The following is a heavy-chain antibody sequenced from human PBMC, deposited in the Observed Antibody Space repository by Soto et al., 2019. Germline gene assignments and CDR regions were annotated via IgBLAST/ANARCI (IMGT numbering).Heavy chain of an antibody. J-gene: IGHJ5*02. CDR2: IAYDGSNR. CDR3: ARDLRAGTDNVNWFAP. Sequence: QVQLVESGGGVVQPGRSLRLSCAASGFSISRSAMHWVRQAPGKGLEWVAVIAYDGSNRWYADSAKGRFTISRDNSKNTVYLQMSSLRGEDTAVYYCARDLRAGTDNVNWFAPWGQGTLVTVSS. V-gene: IGHV3-30*04. D-gene: IGHD1-1*01. CDR1: GFSISRSA.